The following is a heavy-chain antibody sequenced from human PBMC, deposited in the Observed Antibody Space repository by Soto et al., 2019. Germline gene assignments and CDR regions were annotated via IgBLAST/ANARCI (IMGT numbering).Heavy chain of an antibody. V-gene: IGHV4-34*01. CDR2: INHSGST. CDR3: ARGRSPRSLTQLDY. CDR1: GDSISGGDFY. Sequence: SETLSLTCNVSGDSISGGDFYWSWIRQPPGKGLEWIGEINHSGSTNYHPSLKSRITISVDTSKNQFSLKLSSVTAADTAVYYCARGRSPRSLTQLDYWGQGTLVTVSS. D-gene: IGHD3-9*01. J-gene: IGHJ4*02.